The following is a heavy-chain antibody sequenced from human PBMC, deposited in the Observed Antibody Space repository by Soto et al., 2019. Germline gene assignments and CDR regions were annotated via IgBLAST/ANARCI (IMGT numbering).Heavy chain of an antibody. CDR1: GYTFTSYG. D-gene: IGHD1-26*01. Sequence: ASVKVSCKASGYTFTSYGISWVRQAPGQGLEWMGWISGYNGKTNYAQKVQDRVTMTTDTSTSTVYLELRSLRFDDTAVYYCGKGRSYYYYYGVDVWGQGTTVTVSS. V-gene: IGHV1-18*01. CDR2: ISGYNGKT. J-gene: IGHJ6*02. CDR3: GKGRSYYYYYGVDV.